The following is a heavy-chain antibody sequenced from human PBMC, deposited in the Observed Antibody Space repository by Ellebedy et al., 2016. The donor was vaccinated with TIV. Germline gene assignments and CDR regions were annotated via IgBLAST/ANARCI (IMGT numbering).Heavy chain of an antibody. V-gene: IGHV1-69*13. Sequence: AASVKVSCKASGGIFSSYAISWVRQAPGQGLEWMGGIIPIFGTANYAQKFQGRVTITADESTSTAYMELSSLISADTAVYYCAGGEGFSGNYPPFSYWGQGTLVTVSS. CDR3: AGGEGFSGNYPPFSY. J-gene: IGHJ4*02. CDR1: GGIFSSYA. D-gene: IGHD3-16*02. CDR2: IIPIFGTA.